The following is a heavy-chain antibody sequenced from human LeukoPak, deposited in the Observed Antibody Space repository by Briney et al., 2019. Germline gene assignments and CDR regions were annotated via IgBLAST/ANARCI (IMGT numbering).Heavy chain of an antibody. D-gene: IGHD3-10*01. CDR1: GYTFNIYA. V-gene: IGHV1-69*13. Sequence: ASVKVSCKASGYTFNIYAISWVRQAPGQGLEWMGGIIPIFGTANYAQKFQGRVTITADESTSTAYMELSSLRSEDTAVYYCARALYYGSGSYEFSGGLYYYMDVWGKGTTVTISS. J-gene: IGHJ6*03. CDR2: IIPIFGTA. CDR3: ARALYYGSGSYEFSGGLYYYMDV.